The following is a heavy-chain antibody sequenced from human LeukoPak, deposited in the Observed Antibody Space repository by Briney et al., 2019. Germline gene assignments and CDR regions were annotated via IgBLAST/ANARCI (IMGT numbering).Heavy chain of an antibody. D-gene: IGHD6-6*01. CDR1: GYTFTSYG. CDR2: ISAYNGNT. CDR3: ARDLDFEYSSLENAFDI. V-gene: IGHV1-18*01. J-gene: IGHJ3*02. Sequence: GASVKVSCKASGYTFTSYGISWVRQAPGQGLEWMGWISAYNGNTNYAQKLQGRVTITTDTSTSTAYMELRSLRSDDTAVYYCARDLDFEYSSLENAFDIWGQGTMVTVSS.